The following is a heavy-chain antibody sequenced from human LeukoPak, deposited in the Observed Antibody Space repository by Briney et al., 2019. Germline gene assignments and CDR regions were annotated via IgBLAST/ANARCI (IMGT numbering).Heavy chain of an antibody. Sequence: SVKVSCKTSGGTFSSSAITWVRQAPGQGLEWMGRIIPVLNITTYAQKFQGRVTITADTSTSTVYMELSSLRSEETAVYYCAKDQGLTAPPPYGLDVWGQGATVIVTS. J-gene: IGHJ6*02. CDR2: IIPVLNIT. CDR1: GGTFSSSA. D-gene: IGHD5-18*01. V-gene: IGHV1-69*04. CDR3: AKDQGLTAPPPYGLDV.